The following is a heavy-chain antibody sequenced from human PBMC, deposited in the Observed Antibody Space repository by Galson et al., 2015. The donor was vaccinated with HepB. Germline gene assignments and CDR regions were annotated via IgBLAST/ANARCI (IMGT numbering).Heavy chain of an antibody. CDR1: GFSLTTSGVG. V-gene: IGHV2-5*01. J-gene: IGHJ4*02. CDR2: IYWNDYK. D-gene: IGHD2-2*01. Sequence: PALVKPTQTLTLTCTLSGFSLTTSGVGVGWIRQPPGKALEWLALIYWNDYKVYSPSQKSRLTITKDTSKDQVVITMTNMDPVDTATYYCAHLGPSVIPATMPYFDSWGQGTRVTVSS. CDR3: AHLGPSVIPATMPYFDS.